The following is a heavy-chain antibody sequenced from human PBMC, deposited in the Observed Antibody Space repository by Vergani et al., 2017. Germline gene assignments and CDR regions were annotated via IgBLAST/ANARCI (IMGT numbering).Heavy chain of an antibody. CDR3: AREQKYCSSTSCYSDAFDI. D-gene: IGHD2-2*02. V-gene: IGHV1-2*02. J-gene: IGHJ3*02. Sequence: QVQLVQSGAEVKKPGASVKVSCKASGYTFIGYYMHWVRQAPGQGLERMGWINPNSGGTNYAQKFQGRVTMTRDTSISTAYMELSRLRSDDTAVYYCAREQKYCSSTSCYSDAFDIWGQGTMVTVSS. CDR1: GYTFIGYY. CDR2: INPNSGGT.